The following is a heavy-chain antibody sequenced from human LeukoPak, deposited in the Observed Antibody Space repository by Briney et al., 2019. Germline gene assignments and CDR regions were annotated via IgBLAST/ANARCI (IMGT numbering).Heavy chain of an antibody. V-gene: IGHV4-38-2*02. CDR1: GYSICSGYY. D-gene: IGHD2-15*01. J-gene: IGHJ4*02. CDR2: IYHSGST. CDR3: ARQGRSDYFDY. Sequence: PSETLSLTXTVSGYSICSGYYWGWIRQPPGKGLERIGSIYHSGSTYYNPSLKSRVTISVDTSKNQFSLKLSSVTAADTAVYYCARQGRSDYFDYWGQGTLVTVSS.